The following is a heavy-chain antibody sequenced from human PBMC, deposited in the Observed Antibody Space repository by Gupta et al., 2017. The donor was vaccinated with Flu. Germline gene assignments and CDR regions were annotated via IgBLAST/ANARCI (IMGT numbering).Heavy chain of an antibody. J-gene: IGHJ6*02. V-gene: IGHV4-39*02. CDR2: VFHSGMT. Sequence: YYWAWIRQSPGEGLAWIGSVFHSGMTYYTPSLRSRLTMSVDVSKNQFSLKLSSVTAADTAVYYCARESNSNLNYVYCGMEVWGQG. CDR3: ARESNSNLNYVYCGMEV. D-gene: IGHD7-27*01. CDR1: YY.